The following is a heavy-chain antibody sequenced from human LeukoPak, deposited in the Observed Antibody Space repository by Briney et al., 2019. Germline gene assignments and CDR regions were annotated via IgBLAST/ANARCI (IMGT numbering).Heavy chain of an antibody. D-gene: IGHD2-2*01. CDR3: ARDWFSEYQLPHKLRYYYYYMDV. J-gene: IGHJ6*03. Sequence: SETLSLTCTVSGGSISSYYWSWIRQPAGKGLEWIGRIYTSGSTNYNPSLKSRVTISVDKSKNQFSLKLGSVTAADTAVYYCARDWFSEYQLPHKLRYYYYYMDVWGKGTTATVSS. CDR1: GGSISSYY. V-gene: IGHV4-4*07. CDR2: IYTSGST.